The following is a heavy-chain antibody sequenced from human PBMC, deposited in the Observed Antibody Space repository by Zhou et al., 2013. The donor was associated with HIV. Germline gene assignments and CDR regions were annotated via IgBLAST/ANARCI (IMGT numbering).Heavy chain of an antibody. Sequence: QVQLVQSGAEVKKPGSSVKVSCKASGGTFSSYAISWVRQAPGQGLEWMGRIIPILGIANYAQKFQGRVTITADKSTSTAYMELSSLRSEDTAVYYCATLREEVAATRVKLGYWGQGNPGHRLL. V-gene: IGHV1-69*04. CDR1: GGTFSSYA. CDR2: IIPILGIA. J-gene: IGHJ4*02. D-gene: IGHD2-15*01. CDR3: ATLREEVAATRVKLGY.